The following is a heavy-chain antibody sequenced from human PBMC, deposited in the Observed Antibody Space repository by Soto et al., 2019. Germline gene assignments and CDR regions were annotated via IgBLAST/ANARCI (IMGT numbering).Heavy chain of an antibody. CDR3: ARGTETYYYDSSGYYYSDGMDV. D-gene: IGHD3-22*01. Sequence: GGSLSLSCAASGFPVSSNYMSWVRQAPGKGLEWVSVIYSGGSTYYADSVKGRFTISRHNSKSTLYLQMNSLRAEDTAVYYCARGTETYYYDSSGYYYSDGMDVWGQGTTVTVSS. J-gene: IGHJ6*02. CDR1: GFPVSSNY. V-gene: IGHV3-53*04. CDR2: IYSGGST.